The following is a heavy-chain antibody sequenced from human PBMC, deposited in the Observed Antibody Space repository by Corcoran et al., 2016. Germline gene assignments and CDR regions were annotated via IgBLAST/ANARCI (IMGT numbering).Heavy chain of an antibody. CDR2: TYYRSRWYS. CDR3: ARGPGRFQH. D-gene: IGHD3-10*01. J-gene: IGHJ1*01. CDR1: GDRVSSNRAA. Sequence: QVPLQQSGPGLVKPSQTLSLTCAISGDRVSSNRAAWNWVRLSPSRGLECLGRTYYRSRWYSDYAVAVKGRITIKADTSKIQFSLHVNSVTPEDTAVYYCARGPGRFQHWGQGTLVTVSS. V-gene: IGHV6-1*01.